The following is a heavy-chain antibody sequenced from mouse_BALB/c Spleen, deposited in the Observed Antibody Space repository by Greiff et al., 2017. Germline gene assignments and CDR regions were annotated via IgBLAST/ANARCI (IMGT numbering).Heavy chain of an antibody. CDR1: GFTFSSYA. J-gene: IGHJ4*01. CDR3: ARQVITTVVATDYAMDY. D-gene: IGHD1-1*01. CDR2: ISSGGST. Sequence: EVQVVESGGGLVKPGGSLKLSCAASGFTFSSYAMSWVRQTPEKRLEWVASISSGGSTYYPDSVKGRFTISRDNARNILYLQMSSLRSEDTAMYYCARQVITTVVATDYAMDYWGQGTSVTVSS. V-gene: IGHV5-6-5*01.